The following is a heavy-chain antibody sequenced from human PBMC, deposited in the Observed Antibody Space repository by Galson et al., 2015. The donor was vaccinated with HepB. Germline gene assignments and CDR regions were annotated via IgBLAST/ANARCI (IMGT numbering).Heavy chain of an antibody. J-gene: IGHJ4*02. CDR2: ITPSSNGI. Sequence: LRLSCAASGFTFTTFSMNWVRQAPGKGLEWISYITPSSNGILYADSVRGRFTVSRDNAKNSVYLQMNSLRVEDTAVYFCFTNSWEQVGYWGQGTLVTVSS. CDR1: GFTFTTFS. V-gene: IGHV3-48*01. D-gene: IGHD1-26*01. CDR3: FTNSWEQVGY.